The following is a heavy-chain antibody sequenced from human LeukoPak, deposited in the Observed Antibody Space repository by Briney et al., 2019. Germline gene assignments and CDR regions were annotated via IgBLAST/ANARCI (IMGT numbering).Heavy chain of an antibody. CDR2: IRYDGSNK. J-gene: IGHJ6*03. CDR1: GFTFSSYG. Sequence: PGRSLRLSCAASGFTFSSYGMHWVRQAPGKGLEWVAFIRYDGSNKYYADSVKGRFTISRDNSKNTLYLQMNTLRAEDTAVYYCAKDTLMTTLSGADYYYYYYMDVWGKGTTVTISS. D-gene: IGHD4-17*01. V-gene: IGHV3-30*02. CDR3: AKDTLMTTLSGADYYYYYYMDV.